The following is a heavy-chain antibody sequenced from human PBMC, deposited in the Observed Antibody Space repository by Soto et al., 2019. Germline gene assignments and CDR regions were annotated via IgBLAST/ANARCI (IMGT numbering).Heavy chain of an antibody. CDR2: INAGNGNT. V-gene: IGHV1-3*01. CDR1: GYTFTTFA. J-gene: IGHJ4*02. Sequence: ASVKVSCKASGYTFTTFAIHWVRQAPGQRLEWMGWINAGNGNTKYSQSLQGRVTFTRDTSASTAYMEVSSLRSEDTAVYYCARARGIVAVTARFDYWGQGTLVTAPQ. CDR3: ARARGIVAVTARFDY. D-gene: IGHD2-21*02.